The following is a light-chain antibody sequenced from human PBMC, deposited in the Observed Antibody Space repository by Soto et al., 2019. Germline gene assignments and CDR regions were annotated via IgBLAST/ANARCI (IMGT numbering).Light chain of an antibody. CDR2: AAS. Sequence: DIQMTQSPSSLSAFVGGSVTVTGRASQPIGTSLHWYQQRAGTAPKVLIYAASTLQSGVPSRFSGRGSGTDFTLTISSLQPEDFATYYCQQSSITPITFGQGTRLEIK. CDR1: QPIGTS. J-gene: IGKJ5*01. CDR3: QQSSITPIT. V-gene: IGKV1-39*01.